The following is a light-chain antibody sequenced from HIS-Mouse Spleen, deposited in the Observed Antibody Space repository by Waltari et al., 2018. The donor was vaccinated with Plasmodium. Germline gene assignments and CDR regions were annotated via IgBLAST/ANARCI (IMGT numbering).Light chain of an antibody. Sequence: DIQMTQSPSTLSASVGDRVTITCRASQSNSSRLAWYQQKPGIAPQLLIYKASSLESGVPSRFSGSGSGTEFTLTISSLQPDDFATYYCQQYNSYSWTFGQGTKVEIK. CDR2: KAS. V-gene: IGKV1-5*03. CDR3: QQYNSYSWT. J-gene: IGKJ1*01. CDR1: QSNSSR.